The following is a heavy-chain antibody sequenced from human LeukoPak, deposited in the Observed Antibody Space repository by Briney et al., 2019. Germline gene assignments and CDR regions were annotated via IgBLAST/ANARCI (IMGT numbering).Heavy chain of an antibody. J-gene: IGHJ3*02. CDR3: ARRHPHTGSPDDDAFDI. CDR2: IYPGDSDT. Sequence: LGESLKISCKGSGYSFTSYWIGWVRQMPGKGLEWMGIIYPGDSDTRYSPSFQGQVTISADKSISTAYLQWSSLKASDTAMYYCARRHPHTGSPDDDAFDIWGQGTMVTVSS. V-gene: IGHV5-51*01. CDR1: GYSFTSYW. D-gene: IGHD3-10*01.